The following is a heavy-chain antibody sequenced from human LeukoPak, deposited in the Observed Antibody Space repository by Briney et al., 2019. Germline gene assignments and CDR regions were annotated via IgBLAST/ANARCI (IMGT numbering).Heavy chain of an antibody. CDR3: ARVLVLAPDY. CDR2: ISSSSSYI. Sequence: GGSLRLSCAASGFTFSSYSMNWVRQAPGKELEWVSSISSSSSYIYYADSVKGRFTISRDNAKNSLYLQMNSLRAEDTAVYYCARVLVLAPDYWGQGTLVTVSS. D-gene: IGHD3-3*01. J-gene: IGHJ4*02. V-gene: IGHV3-21*01. CDR1: GFTFSSYS.